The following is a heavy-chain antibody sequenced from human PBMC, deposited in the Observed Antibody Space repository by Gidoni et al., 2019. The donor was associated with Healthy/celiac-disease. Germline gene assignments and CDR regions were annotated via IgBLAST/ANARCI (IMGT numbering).Heavy chain of an antibody. J-gene: IGHJ4*02. Sequence: QVQLVQSGAEVKKPGSSVKVSCKASGGTFSSYAISWVRQAPGQGLEWMGGIIPIFGTANYAQKFQGRVTITADESTSTAYMELSSLRSEDTAVYYCARDGKSYYDSSGYSNLFDYWGQGTLVTVSS. CDR2: IIPIFGTA. D-gene: IGHD3-22*01. CDR1: GGTFSSYA. CDR3: ARDGKSYYDSSGYSNLFDY. V-gene: IGHV1-69*01.